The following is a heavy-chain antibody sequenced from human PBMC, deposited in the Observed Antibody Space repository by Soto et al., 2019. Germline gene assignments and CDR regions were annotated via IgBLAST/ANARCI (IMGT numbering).Heavy chain of an antibody. CDR1: GFTFSNAW. CDR3: TTEIHGCCYFDY. D-gene: IGHD3-10*01. Sequence: PVGSLRLSCAASGFTFSNAWLSWVRQAPGKGLEWVGHIKTTTDGGTTDYAAPVKGRFTISRDDSQNTLYLQMDSLNTEDTAVYFCTTEIHGCCYFDYWGQGTLVTVSS. V-gene: IGHV3-15*01. CDR2: IKTTTDGGTT. J-gene: IGHJ4*02.